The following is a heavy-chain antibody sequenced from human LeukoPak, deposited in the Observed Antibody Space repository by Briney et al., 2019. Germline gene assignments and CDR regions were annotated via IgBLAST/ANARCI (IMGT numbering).Heavy chain of an antibody. CDR3: ARDQHGKRLWFGELSSHSSMDV. Sequence: SETLSLTCTVSGGSISSYYWSWIRQPPGKGLEWIGYIYYSGSTNYNPSLKSRVTISVDTSKNQFSLKLSSVTAADTAVYYCARDQHGKRLWFGELSSHSSMDVWGQGTTVTVSS. D-gene: IGHD3-10*01. CDR2: IYYSGST. V-gene: IGHV4-59*01. CDR1: GGSISSYY. J-gene: IGHJ6*02.